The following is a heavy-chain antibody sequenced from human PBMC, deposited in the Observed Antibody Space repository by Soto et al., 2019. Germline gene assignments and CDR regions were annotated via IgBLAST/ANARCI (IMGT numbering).Heavy chain of an antibody. CDR2: IWYDGSNK. CDR1: GFTFSSYG. D-gene: IGHD3-10*01. CDR3: ARDGARAMVRGVIIVYYFDY. Sequence: PGGSLRLSCAASGFTFSSYGMHWVRQAPGKGLEWVAVIWYDGSNKYYADSVKGRFTISRDNSKNTLYLQMNSLRAEDTAVYYCARDGARAMVRGVIIVYYFDYWGQGTLVTVSS. J-gene: IGHJ4*02. V-gene: IGHV3-33*01.